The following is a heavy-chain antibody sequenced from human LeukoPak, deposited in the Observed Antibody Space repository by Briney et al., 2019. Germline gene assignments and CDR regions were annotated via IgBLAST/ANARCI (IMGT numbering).Heavy chain of an antibody. D-gene: IGHD3-10*01. CDR2: ISAYNGNT. Sequence: APVKVSCKASGYTFTSYGISWVRQAPGQGLEWMGWISAYNGNTNYAQKLQGRVTMTTDTSTSTAYMELRSLRSDDTAVYYCARDESPGGYLDYWGQGTLVTVSS. J-gene: IGHJ4*02. CDR1: GYTFTSYG. CDR3: ARDESPGGYLDY. V-gene: IGHV1-18*01.